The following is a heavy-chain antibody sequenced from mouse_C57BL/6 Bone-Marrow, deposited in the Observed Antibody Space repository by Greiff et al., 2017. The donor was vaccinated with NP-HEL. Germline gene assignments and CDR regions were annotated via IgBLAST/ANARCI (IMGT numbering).Heavy chain of an antibody. CDR2: INYDGSST. V-gene: IGHV5-16*01. J-gene: IGHJ4*01. CDR1: GFTFSDYY. D-gene: IGHD1-1*01. Sequence: EVKLMESEGGLVQPGSSMKLSCTASGFTFSDYYMAWVRQVPEKGLEWVANINYDGSSTYYLDSLKSRFIISRDNAKNILYLQMSSLKSEDKATYYCARGFTTVVAKGDGMEYWGQGTSVTVSS. CDR3: ARGFTTVVAKGDGMEY.